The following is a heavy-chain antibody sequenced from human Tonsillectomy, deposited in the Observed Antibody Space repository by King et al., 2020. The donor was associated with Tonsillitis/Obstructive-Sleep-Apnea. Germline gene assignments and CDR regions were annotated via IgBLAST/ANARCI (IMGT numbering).Heavy chain of an antibody. V-gene: IGHV1-45*02. CDR3: ARSLAKDDAFDI. CDR2: ITPFNGNT. D-gene: IGHD1-26*01. J-gene: IGHJ3*02. CDR1: GYTFTYRY. Sequence: QLVQSGAEVKKTGSSLKVSCKASGYTFTYRYLLWFRQAPGQALEWMGWITPFNGNTNYAQKFQDRVTITRDRSMSTAYVELSSLRSEDTAMYYCARSLAKDDAFDIWGQGTMVTVSS.